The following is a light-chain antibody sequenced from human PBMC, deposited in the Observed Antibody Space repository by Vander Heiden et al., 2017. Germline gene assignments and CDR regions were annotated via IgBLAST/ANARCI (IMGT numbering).Light chain of an antibody. CDR1: QSISSW. CDR3: QQYNSYSYT. CDR2: KAS. Sequence: IQRTRPPSTLSASVGDRVTITCRASQSISSWLAWYQQKPGKAPKLLIYKASSLESGVPSRFSGSGSGTEFTLTISSLQPDDFATYYCQQYNSYSYTFGQGTKLEIK. V-gene: IGKV1-5*03. J-gene: IGKJ2*01.